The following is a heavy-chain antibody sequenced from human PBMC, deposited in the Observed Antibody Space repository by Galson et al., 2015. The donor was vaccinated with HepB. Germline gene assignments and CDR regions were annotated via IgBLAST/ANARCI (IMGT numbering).Heavy chain of an antibody. Sequence: SLRLSCAASGLTFSNYGMSWVRQAPGKGLEWVSAISGSGGTAYDADSVKGRFTISRDNSKNTLYLQMNSLRAEDTAVYYCAKNDDSNAYRPHHESWGQGTLVTVSS. CDR1: GLTFSNYG. D-gene: IGHD3-16*01. CDR3: AKNDDSNAYRPHHES. CDR2: ISGSGGTA. J-gene: IGHJ5*02. V-gene: IGHV3-23*01.